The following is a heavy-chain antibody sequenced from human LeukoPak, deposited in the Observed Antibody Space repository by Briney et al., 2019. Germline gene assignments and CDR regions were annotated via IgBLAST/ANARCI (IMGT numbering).Heavy chain of an antibody. Sequence: ASVKVSCKASGYTFTSYGISWVRQAPGQGLEWMGWISAYNGNTNYAQKLQGRGTMTTDTSTRTAYMELRSLRSDDTAVYYCARVRVGDYAWFDPWGQGTLVTVSS. CDR3: ARVRVGDYAWFDP. D-gene: IGHD4-17*01. V-gene: IGHV1-18*01. J-gene: IGHJ5*02. CDR1: GYTFTSYG. CDR2: ISAYNGNT.